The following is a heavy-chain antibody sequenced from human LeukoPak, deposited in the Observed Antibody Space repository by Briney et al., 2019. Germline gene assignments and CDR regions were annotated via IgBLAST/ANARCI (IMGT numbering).Heavy chain of an antibody. CDR3: AKYYDFWSGYYRSSGGEAYMDV. D-gene: IGHD3-3*01. CDR2: ISGSGGST. J-gene: IGHJ6*03. Sequence: GGSLRLSCAASGFTFSSYAMSWVRQAPEKGLEWVSAISGSGGSTYYADSVKGRFTISRDNSKNTLYLQMNSLRAEDTAVYYCAKYYDFWSGYYRSSGGEAYMDVWGKGTTVTVSS. CDR1: GFTFSSYA. V-gene: IGHV3-23*01.